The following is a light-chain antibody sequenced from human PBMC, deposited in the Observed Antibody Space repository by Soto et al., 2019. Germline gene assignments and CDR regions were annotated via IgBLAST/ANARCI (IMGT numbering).Light chain of an antibody. Sequence: EIVLTQSPGTLSLSPGERVTLSCRASQSVSNNYLAWYQQKPGQAPRLLIYGASSRATVIPDRFSGSGSATDFTLTINRREPEDFAVYYCQQYGSAPPITFGQGTRVDIK. CDR1: QSVSNNY. V-gene: IGKV3-20*01. CDR2: GAS. J-gene: IGKJ5*01. CDR3: QQYGSAPPIT.